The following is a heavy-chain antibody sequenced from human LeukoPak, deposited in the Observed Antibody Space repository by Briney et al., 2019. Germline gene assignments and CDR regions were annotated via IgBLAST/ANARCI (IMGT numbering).Heavy chain of an antibody. CDR1: GDSVSSGGHY. CDR2: LYYTSSS. V-gene: IGHV4-61*08. J-gene: IGHJ3*02. CDR3: ARVTSDAFDI. Sequence: PSETLSLTCTVSGDSVSSGGHYWSWIRQPPGKGLEWIGYLYYTSSSNYNPSLKSRVTMPRDTSKNQFSLKLMFVTAADTAVYYCARVTSDAFDIWGLGTVVTVSS.